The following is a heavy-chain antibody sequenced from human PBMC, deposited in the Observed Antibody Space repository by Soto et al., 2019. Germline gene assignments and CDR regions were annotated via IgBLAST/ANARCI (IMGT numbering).Heavy chain of an antibody. CDR2: INPNSGGT. J-gene: IGHJ3*02. CDR1: GYTFTGYY. D-gene: IGHD6-19*01. V-gene: IGHV1-2*04. CDR3: ARERRVWGGLAVAGDSDI. Sequence: AAVKVSCKASGYTFTGYYMHWVRQAPGQGLEWMGWINPNSGGTNYAQKFQGWVTMTRDTSISTAYMELSRLRSDDTAVYYCARERRVWGGLAVAGDSDIWGQGTMVTGSS.